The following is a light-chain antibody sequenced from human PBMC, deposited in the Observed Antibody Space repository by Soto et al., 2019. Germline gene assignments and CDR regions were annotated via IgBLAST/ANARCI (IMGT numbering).Light chain of an antibody. CDR1: QSVSNNY. CDR2: GAS. Sequence: EIVLTQSPGTLSLSPGERATLSCRASQSVSNNYLAWYQQKPGQAPRLLIYGASNRATGIPDRFSGSGSGTDFTLTISRLEPEDFATYYCQQLNSYPRFGQGTRLENK. CDR3: QQLNSYPR. V-gene: IGKV3-20*01. J-gene: IGKJ5*01.